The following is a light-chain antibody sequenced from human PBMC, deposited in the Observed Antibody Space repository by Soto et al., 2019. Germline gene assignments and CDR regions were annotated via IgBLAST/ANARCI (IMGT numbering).Light chain of an antibody. J-gene: IGKJ5*01. CDR3: QQYDILPIT. Sequence: DIQVTLSPSSLFASVGDRVTITCQATQDINIYLNWYQQKPGTAPNLLIYDASNLEIGVPSRFSGSGSGTHFTFTISSLQTEDIGTYYCQQYDILPITFGRGTRLEIK. V-gene: IGKV1-33*01. CDR1: QDINIY. CDR2: DAS.